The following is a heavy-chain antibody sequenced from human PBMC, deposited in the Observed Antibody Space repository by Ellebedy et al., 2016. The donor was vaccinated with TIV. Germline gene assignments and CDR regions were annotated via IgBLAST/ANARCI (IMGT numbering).Heavy chain of an antibody. V-gene: IGHV1-18*01. CDR1: GYTFTNYG. Sequence: ASVKVSXXASGYTFTNYGISWVRQAPGQGLELMGWISGYNGNTNYAQKLQGRVTMTTDTSTSTAYMELRSLRSDDTAVYYCARFPGPLRRNYYYYMDVWGKGTTVTVPS. CDR3: ARFPGPLRRNYYYYMDV. D-gene: IGHD4-17*01. J-gene: IGHJ6*03. CDR2: ISGYNGNT.